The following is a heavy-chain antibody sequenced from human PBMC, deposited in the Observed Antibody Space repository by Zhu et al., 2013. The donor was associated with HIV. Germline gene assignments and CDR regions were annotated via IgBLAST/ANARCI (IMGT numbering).Heavy chain of an antibody. D-gene: IGHD3-3*01. Sequence: QAQLMQSGTEVKKPGASVTVSCKSSGYAFVGYYMHWVRQVPGQGFEWMGWINPDSGDTDYAQKFLGRVSITRDMSIGTAFMEVRRLTSDDTAVYYCARSLGLTFGVVVWGQGTLVTVSS. V-gene: IGHV1-2*02. CDR3: ARSLGLTFGVVV. CDR1: GYAFVGYY. J-gene: IGHJ4*02. CDR2: INPDSGDT.